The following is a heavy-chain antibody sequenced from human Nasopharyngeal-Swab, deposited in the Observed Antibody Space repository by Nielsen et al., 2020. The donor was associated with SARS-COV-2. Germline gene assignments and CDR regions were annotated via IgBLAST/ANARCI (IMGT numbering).Heavy chain of an antibody. Sequence: SETLSLTCAISGDSVSSNYVGWNWLRQSPSRGFEWLGRTYYGPKWYNHYAPYVKSRVTIKPDTSKNQYSLQMDSMTPEDSDVYYCAKGFLQTGFDYWGQGTLVTVSS. V-gene: IGHV6-1*01. CDR3: AKGFLQTGFDY. CDR2: TYYGPKWYN. J-gene: IGHJ4*02. CDR1: GDSVSSNYVG. D-gene: IGHD3-9*01.